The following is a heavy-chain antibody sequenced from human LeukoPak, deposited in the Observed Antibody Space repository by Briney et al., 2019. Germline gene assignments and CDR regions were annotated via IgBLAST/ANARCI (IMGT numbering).Heavy chain of an antibody. CDR2: SSSSGNTK. D-gene: IGHD5-18*01. Sequence: GGSVSLSRAASGFTFSSYEMKWVSQAPGKGREWVSYSSSSGNTKYYAGAVKGRITISRNNAKNSLYLQMNSLRAEDTAVYYCAKDEGGYSYGYYFDCWGQGTMVTVSS. V-gene: IGHV3-48*03. CDR3: AKDEGGYSYGYYFDC. J-gene: IGHJ4*02. CDR1: GFTFSSYE.